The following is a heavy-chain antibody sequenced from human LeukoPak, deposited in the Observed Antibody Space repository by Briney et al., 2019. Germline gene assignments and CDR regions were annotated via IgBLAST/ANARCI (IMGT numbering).Heavy chain of an antibody. D-gene: IGHD5-18*01. CDR1: GGSISSYY. Sequence: SETLSLTCTVSGGSISSYYWSWIRQPPGKGLEWIGYIYYSGSTNYNPSLKSRVTISVDTSKNQFSLKLSSVTAADTAVYYCARKEFSYGYAYFDYWGQGTLVTVSS. CDR3: ARKEFSYGYAYFDY. CDR2: IYYSGST. V-gene: IGHV4-59*12. J-gene: IGHJ4*02.